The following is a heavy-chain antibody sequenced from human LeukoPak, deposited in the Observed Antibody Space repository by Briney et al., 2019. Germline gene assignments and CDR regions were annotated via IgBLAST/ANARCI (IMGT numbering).Heavy chain of an antibody. CDR3: ARDQEHCSGTSCYSYWYDS. Sequence: SETLSLTCTVSGASITSYHWSWIRQPAGKGLEWIGRMFYSGNTDYDPSLKSRLTMSIDTSKNQFSLKLSSVTAADTAVYFCARDQEHCSGTSCYSYWYDSWGQGTLVTVSS. CDR2: MFYSGNT. V-gene: IGHV4-4*07. CDR1: GASITSYH. J-gene: IGHJ5*01. D-gene: IGHD2-2*01.